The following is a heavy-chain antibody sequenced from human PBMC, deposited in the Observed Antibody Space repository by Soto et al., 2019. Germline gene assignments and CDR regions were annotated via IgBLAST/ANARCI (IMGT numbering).Heavy chain of an antibody. D-gene: IGHD3-22*01. Sequence: SQTLSLTCAISGDSVSTNSATWDWIRQSPSRGLEWLGRAYYRSKWDYDYAASVKGRININPDTSNNQVSLHLDSVTPDDTAVYYCAGRRGKRWLDYWGQGTLVTVSS. CDR2: AYYRSKWDY. CDR1: GDSVSTNSAT. J-gene: IGHJ4*02. CDR3: AGRRGKRWLDY. V-gene: IGHV6-1*01.